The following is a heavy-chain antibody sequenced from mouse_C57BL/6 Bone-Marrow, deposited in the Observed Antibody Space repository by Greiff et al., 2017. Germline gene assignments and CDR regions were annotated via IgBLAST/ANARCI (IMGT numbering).Heavy chain of an antibody. CDR2: IHPNSGST. D-gene: IGHD1-1*01. CDR3: ARSGIYYYGSWGYFDV. Sequence: QVQLQQPGAELVKPGASVKLSCKASGYTFTSYWMHWVKQRPGQGLEWIGMIHPNSGSTNYNEKFKSKATLTVDKSSGTAYMQLSSLTSEDASVYYCARSGIYYYGSWGYFDVWGTGTTVTVSS. V-gene: IGHV1-64*01. CDR1: GYTFTSYW. J-gene: IGHJ1*03.